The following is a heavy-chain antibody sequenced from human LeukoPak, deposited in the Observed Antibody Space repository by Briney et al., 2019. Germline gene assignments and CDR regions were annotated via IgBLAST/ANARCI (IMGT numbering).Heavy chain of an antibody. Sequence: GGSLRLSCVVSGFTFSRCWMNWVRQAPGKGLEWVAHINPDGRDTYYVDSVKGRFTISRDNAQNSMYLQMNSLRVEDTAVYYCTSWGDTTAEYFQRWGQGTLVTVSS. CDR2: INPDGRDT. V-gene: IGHV3-7*01. J-gene: IGHJ1*01. CDR1: GFTFSRCW. CDR3: TSWGDTTAEYFQR. D-gene: IGHD2-21*02.